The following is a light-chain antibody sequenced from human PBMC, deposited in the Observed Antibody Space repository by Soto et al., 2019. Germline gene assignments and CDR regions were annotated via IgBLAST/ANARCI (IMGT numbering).Light chain of an antibody. Sequence: EIVMAQSPATLSVSPGERATLSCRASQSVGSNLAWYQHKPGQTPRLLIYDTSTRATGVPARFSGSASGTEFTLTISSLQSEDFGVYYCQQYNDWPRTFGQGTRLEIK. J-gene: IGKJ5*01. CDR3: QQYNDWPRT. V-gene: IGKV3-15*01. CDR1: QSVGSN. CDR2: DTS.